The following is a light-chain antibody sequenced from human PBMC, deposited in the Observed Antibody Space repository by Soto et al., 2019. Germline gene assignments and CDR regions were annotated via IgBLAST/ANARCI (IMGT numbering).Light chain of an antibody. V-gene: IGLV2-14*03. CDR3: SSYTSSSTLKV. CDR1: SSDVGGYNY. CDR2: DVS. J-gene: IGLJ2*01. Sequence: QSALTQPASVSGSPGQSITISCTGTSSDVGGYNYVSWYQQHPGKAPKLMIYDVSIRPSGVSNRFSGSKSGNTASLTISGLQAEHEADYYCSSYTSSSTLKVFGGGTKLTVL.